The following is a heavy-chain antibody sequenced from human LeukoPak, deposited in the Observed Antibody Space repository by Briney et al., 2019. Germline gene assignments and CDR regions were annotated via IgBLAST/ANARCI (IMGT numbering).Heavy chain of an antibody. CDR2: INPNSGGT. V-gene: IGHV1-2*02. J-gene: IGHJ6*02. Sequence: ASVKVSCKASGYTFTGYYMHWVRQAPGQWLEWMGWINPNSGGTNYAQKFQGRVTMTRDTSISTVYMELSSLRSEDTAVYYCARQQGLQNLNFDFWGQGTTVTVSS. CDR3: ARQQGLQNLNFDF. CDR1: GYTFTGYY. D-gene: IGHD4-11*01.